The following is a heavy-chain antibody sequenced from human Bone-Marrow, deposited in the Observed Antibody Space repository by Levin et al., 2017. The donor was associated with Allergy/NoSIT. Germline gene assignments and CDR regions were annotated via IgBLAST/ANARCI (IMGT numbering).Heavy chain of an antibody. Sequence: PGESLKISCAASGFTFSSYAMSWVRQAPGKGLEWVSGISGSGGSTYYVDSVKGRFTISRDNSKDTLYLQMNSLRVEDTAVYYCAKAITGYWYFDLWGRGTLVTVSS. J-gene: IGHJ2*01. V-gene: IGHV3-23*01. CDR3: AKAITGYWYFDL. CDR1: GFTFSSYA. CDR2: ISGSGGST.